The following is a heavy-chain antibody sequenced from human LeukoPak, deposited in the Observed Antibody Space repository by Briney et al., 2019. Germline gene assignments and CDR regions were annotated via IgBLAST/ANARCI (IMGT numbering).Heavy chain of an antibody. D-gene: IGHD1-26*01. Sequence: GGSLRLSCAVSGFTFSDHYMDWVRQAPGKGLEWVGRTKNKSNKYITEYAASVKGRFTISRDDPKNSLYLQMNSLKTEDTAVYYCARSGTYYPPDYWGQGTLVTVSS. CDR2: TKNKSNKYIT. CDR1: GFTFSDHY. V-gene: IGHV3-72*01. CDR3: ARSGTYYPPDY. J-gene: IGHJ4*01.